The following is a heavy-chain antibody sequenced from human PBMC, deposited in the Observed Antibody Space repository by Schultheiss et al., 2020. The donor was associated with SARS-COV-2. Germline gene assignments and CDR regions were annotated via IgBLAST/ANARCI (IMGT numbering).Heavy chain of an antibody. D-gene: IGHD3-10*01. CDR3: ARPIWFGDPSGGMDV. Sequence: SLKISCAASGFTFSSYAMHWVRQAPGKGLEWVAVISYDGSNKYYADSVKGRFTISRDNSKNTLYLQMNSLRAEDTAVYYCARPIWFGDPSGGMDVWGQGTTVTVSS. V-gene: IGHV3-30-3*01. J-gene: IGHJ6*02. CDR2: ISYDGSNK. CDR1: GFTFSSYA.